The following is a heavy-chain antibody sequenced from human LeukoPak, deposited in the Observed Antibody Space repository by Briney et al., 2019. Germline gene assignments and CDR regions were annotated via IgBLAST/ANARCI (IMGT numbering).Heavy chain of an antibody. CDR1: GGSISSGGYS. J-gene: IGHJ4*02. D-gene: IGHD3-22*01. Sequence: SQTLSLTCAVSGGSISSGGYSWSWIRQPPGKGLEWIGYINHSGSTNYNPSLKSRVTISVDTSKNQFSLKLSSVTAADTAVYYCARAPVSYDSSGSTGGFVYWGQGTLVTVSS. CDR2: INHSGST. CDR3: ARAPVSYDSSGSTGGFVY. V-gene: IGHV4-30-2*01.